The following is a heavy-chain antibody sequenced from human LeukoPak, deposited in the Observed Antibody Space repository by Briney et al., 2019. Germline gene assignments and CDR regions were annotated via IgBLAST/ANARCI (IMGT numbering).Heavy chain of an antibody. D-gene: IGHD3-10*01. CDR2: ISYDGTNK. CDR3: ARDYASGSYPRIYFDY. Sequence: GGSLRLSCAASGFTFSNYAMHWVRQAPDQGLEWVAVISYDGTNKYYADSVKGRFTISRDNSKNTLFLQMNSLRADDTAVYYCARDYASGSYPRIYFDYWGQGSLVTVSS. V-gene: IGHV3-30*04. CDR1: GFTFSNYA. J-gene: IGHJ4*02.